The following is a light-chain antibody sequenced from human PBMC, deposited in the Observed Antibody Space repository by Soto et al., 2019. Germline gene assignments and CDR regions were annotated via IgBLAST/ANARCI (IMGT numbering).Light chain of an antibody. CDR2: KAS. V-gene: IGKV1-5*03. CDR3: QQYHSYT. Sequence: DIQMTQSPSTLSASVGDRVTITCRAIQSISSWLAWYQQKPGKAPKLLIYKASSLESGVPSRFSGSGSGTEFTLTISSLQPDDFATYYCQQYHSYTFGQGTKLEIK. CDR1: QSISSW. J-gene: IGKJ2*01.